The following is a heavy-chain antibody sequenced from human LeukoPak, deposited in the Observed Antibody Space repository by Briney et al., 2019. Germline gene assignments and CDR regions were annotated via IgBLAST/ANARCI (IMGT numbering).Heavy chain of an antibody. CDR2: IKQDGSEK. CDR3: AKVLPIYFSPSSWFDP. CDR1: GVTFSSYW. D-gene: IGHD3-3*01. J-gene: IGHJ5*02. V-gene: IGHV3-7*03. Sequence: RGGALRVSCAASGVTFSSYWRSWVRQAPGKGLEWVAHIKQDGSEKYYVDSVKGRFTISRDNSNNTLYLQMNSLRAEDTAVYYCAKVLPIYFSPSSWFDPGGQGTLVTVSS.